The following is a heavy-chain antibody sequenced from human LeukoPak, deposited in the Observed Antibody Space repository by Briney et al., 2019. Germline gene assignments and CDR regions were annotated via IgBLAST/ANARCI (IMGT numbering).Heavy chain of an antibody. J-gene: IGHJ4*02. CDR2: IRSKAYGGTT. D-gene: IGHD3-16*02. CDR3: TRDRPDWGELSLFDY. Sequence: GGSLRLSCSASGFDISTYNLKWVRQAPGKGLEWVGFIRSKAYGGTTEYAASVKGRFTISRDDSKNIAYLQMNSLKTEDTAVYYCTRDRPDWGELSLFDYWGQGTLVTVSS. V-gene: IGHV3-49*04. CDR1: GFDISTYN.